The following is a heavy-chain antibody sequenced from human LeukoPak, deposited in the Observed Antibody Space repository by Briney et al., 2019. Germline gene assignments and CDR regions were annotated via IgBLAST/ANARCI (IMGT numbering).Heavy chain of an antibody. CDR1: GFTFSSYS. CDR2: ISSSSSYI. J-gene: IGHJ4*02. CDR3: ARGGGDDYGGSDPLDY. V-gene: IGHV3-21*01. D-gene: IGHD4-23*01. Sequence: GGSLRLSCAASGFTFSSYSMNWVRQAPGKGLEWVSSISSSSSYIYYADSVKGRFTISRDNAKNSLYLQMNSLRAEDTAVYYCARGGGDDYGGSDPLDYWGQGTLVTVSS.